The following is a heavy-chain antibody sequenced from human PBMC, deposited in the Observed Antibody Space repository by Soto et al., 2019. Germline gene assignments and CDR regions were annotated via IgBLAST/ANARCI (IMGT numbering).Heavy chain of an antibody. CDR1: GFSFSRYT. D-gene: IGHD3-10*01. J-gene: IGHJ6*02. CDR3: TLAYCGSYYYYYGMDF. V-gene: IGHV5-51*01. Sequence: GESLKISCVGSGFSFSRYTVGWVRQVPGKGLEWMGVIHPGDSDTIYSPSFQGQVTISADKSISTAYLQWSSLKASDTAMYYCTLAYCGSYYYYYGMDFWGQGTTVTVSS. CDR2: IHPGDSDT.